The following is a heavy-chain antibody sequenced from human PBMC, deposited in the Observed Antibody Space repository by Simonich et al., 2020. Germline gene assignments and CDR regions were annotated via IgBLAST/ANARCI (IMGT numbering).Heavy chain of an antibody. V-gene: IGHV1-2*02. CDR1: GYTFTGYY. CDR2: INPNSCGT. CDR3: ARSHIAAAGTGYFQH. D-gene: IGHD6-13*01. J-gene: IGHJ1*01. Sequence: QVQLVQSGAEVKKPGASVKVSCKASGYTFTGYYMHWVRQAPGQGLERMGWINPNSCGTNYAQKLQGRVTMTRDTAISTAYMELSRLRSDDTAVYYCARSHIAAAGTGYFQHWGQGTLVTVSS.